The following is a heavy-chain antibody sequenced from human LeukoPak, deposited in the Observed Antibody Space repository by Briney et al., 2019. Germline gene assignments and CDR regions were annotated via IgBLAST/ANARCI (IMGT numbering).Heavy chain of an antibody. CDR2: INSDGGGA. CDR1: GITFGNNW. V-gene: IGHV3-74*01. CDR3: ARDVPHNWFDT. Sequence: GGSLRLSCAASGITFGNNWMHWVRQGPGKGLVWISRINSDGGGAFYADSVKGRFTVSRDNAKNTLYLQMNSLRAEDTAVYYCARDVPHNWFDTWGQGTLVTVSS. J-gene: IGHJ5*02.